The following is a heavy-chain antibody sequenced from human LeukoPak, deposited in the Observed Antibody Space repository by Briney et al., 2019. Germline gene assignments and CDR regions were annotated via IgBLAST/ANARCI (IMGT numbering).Heavy chain of an antibody. CDR3: ARLGRYNWFDP. CDR1: GGSISSYC. CDR2: IYYSGST. Sequence: SETLSLTCTVSGGSISSYCWSWIRQPPGKGLEWIGSIYYSGSTYYNPSLKSRVTISVDTSKNQFSLKLSSVTAADTAVYYCARLGRYNWFDPWGQGTLVTVSS. J-gene: IGHJ5*02. V-gene: IGHV4-59*05.